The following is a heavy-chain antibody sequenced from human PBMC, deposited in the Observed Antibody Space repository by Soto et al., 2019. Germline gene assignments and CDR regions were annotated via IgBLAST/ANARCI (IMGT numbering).Heavy chain of an antibody. D-gene: IGHD6-19*01. CDR1: CYTFTRNR. Sequence: GASVKVSCKDACYTFTRNRLRWVRRAPGQGLEWMGWISPHNGNAKYAQKFQDRVTMTADTAASTVYMELRSLRSDDSAVFYCARDRSGWYDFWGQGTLVTVSS. J-gene: IGHJ4*02. CDR2: ISPHNGNA. V-gene: IGHV1-18*01. CDR3: ARDRSGWYDF.